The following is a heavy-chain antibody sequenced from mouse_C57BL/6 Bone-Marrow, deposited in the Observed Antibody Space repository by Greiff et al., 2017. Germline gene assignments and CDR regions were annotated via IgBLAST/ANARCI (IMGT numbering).Heavy chain of an antibody. CDR3: ARDPGSWDDY. J-gene: IGHJ2*01. Sequence: EVKLMESGGGLVKPGGSLKLSCAASGFTFSSYAMSWVRQTPEKRLEWVATISDGGSYTYYPDNVKGRFTISRDNAKNNLYLQMSHLKSEDTAMYYCARDPGSWDDYWGQGTTLTVSS. D-gene: IGHD4-1*01. V-gene: IGHV5-4*01. CDR2: ISDGGSYT. CDR1: GFTFSSYA.